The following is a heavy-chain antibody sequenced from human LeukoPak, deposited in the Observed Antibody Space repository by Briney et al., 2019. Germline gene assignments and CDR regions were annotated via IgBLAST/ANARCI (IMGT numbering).Heavy chain of an antibody. CDR2: TYYRSKWYH. V-gene: IGHV6-1*01. J-gene: IGHJ5*02. Sequence: SQTLSLTFAISGDSVSSNSATWSWIRQSPSRGLEWLGRTYYRSKWYHDYVVSVKSRITINLDTSRNQFSLQLNSVTPEDTAVYYCARSGTGGGNWFDPWGQGILVTVSS. CDR1: GDSVSSNSAT. D-gene: IGHD2-8*02. CDR3: ARSGTGGGNWFDP.